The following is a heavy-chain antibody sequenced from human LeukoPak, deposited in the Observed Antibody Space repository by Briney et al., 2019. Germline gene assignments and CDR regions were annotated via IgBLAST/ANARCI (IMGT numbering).Heavy chain of an antibody. CDR2: INHSGST. V-gene: IGHV4-34*01. D-gene: IGHD3-10*01. J-gene: IGHJ5*02. CDR1: GGSFSGYY. CDR3: ARGRNKVRGVIKVVGLNWFDP. Sequence: SETLSLTCAVYGGSFSGYYWSWIRQPPGKGLEWIGEINHSGSTNYNPSLKSRVTISVDTSKNQFSLKLSSVTAADTAVYYCARGRNKVRGVIKVVGLNWFDPWGQGTLVTVSS.